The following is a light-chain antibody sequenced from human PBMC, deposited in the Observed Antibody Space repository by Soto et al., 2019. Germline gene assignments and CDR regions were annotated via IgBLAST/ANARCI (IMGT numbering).Light chain of an antibody. CDR1: SSDVGGYNY. Sequence: QSALTQPASVSGSPGQSITIPCTGTSSDVGGYNYVSWYQQNPGKAPKLMIYDVNNRPSGVSNRFSGSKSGNTASLTISGLQVEDEADYYCSSYTGSSTFVVFGGGTKLTVL. V-gene: IGLV2-14*01. CDR3: SSYTGSSTFVV. CDR2: DVN. J-gene: IGLJ2*01.